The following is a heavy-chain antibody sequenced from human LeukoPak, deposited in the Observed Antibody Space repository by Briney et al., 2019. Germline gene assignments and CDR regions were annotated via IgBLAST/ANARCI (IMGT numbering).Heavy chain of an antibody. CDR2: INPNSGGT. CDR1: GYTFTDYY. J-gene: IGHJ4*02. CDR3: ARVGLAYCGGDCYSAYAY. D-gene: IGHD2-21*02. V-gene: IGHV1-2*02. Sequence: ASVTVSCRASGYTFTDYYIHWVRQAPGQGLEWMGWINPNSGGTNYAQKFQGRVTMTRDTSISTAYMELSRLRSDDTAVYYCARVGLAYCGGDCYSAYAYWGQGTLVTVSS.